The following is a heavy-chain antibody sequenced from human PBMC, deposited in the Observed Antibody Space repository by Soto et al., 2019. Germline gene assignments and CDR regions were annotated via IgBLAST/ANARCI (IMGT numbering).Heavy chain of an antibody. CDR3: ARDHSMTTGTTWAIYGMDV. D-gene: IGHD4-4*01. V-gene: IGHV3-11*06. CDR2: ISSSSSYT. J-gene: IGHJ6*02. Sequence: GGSLRLSCAASGFTFSDYYMSWIRQAPGEGLEWVSYISSSSSYTNYADSVKGRFTISKDNAKNSLYLQMNSLRAEDTAVYYCARDHSMTTGTTWAIYGMDVWGQGTTVTVSS. CDR1: GFTFSDYY.